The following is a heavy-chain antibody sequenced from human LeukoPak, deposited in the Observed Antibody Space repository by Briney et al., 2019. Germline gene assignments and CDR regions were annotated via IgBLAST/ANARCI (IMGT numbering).Heavy chain of an antibody. J-gene: IGHJ4*02. CDR1: GFTFSNSA. CDR2: IDYDSSHI. D-gene: IGHD3-9*01. V-gene: IGHV3-21*01. Sequence: PGGSLRLSCAASGFTFSNSAMNWVRQAPGKGLEWVSSIDYDSSHIYYAASVRGRVTISRDNARNSVYLQMNSLRVEDTAVYYCARDPLRYLRVGHYDYWGQGTLVAVSS. CDR3: ARDPLRYLRVGHYDY.